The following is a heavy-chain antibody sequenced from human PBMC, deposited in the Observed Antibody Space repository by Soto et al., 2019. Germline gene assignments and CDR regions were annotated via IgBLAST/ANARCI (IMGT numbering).Heavy chain of an antibody. CDR3: ARDLGYGDYVAFDI. D-gene: IGHD4-17*01. Sequence: SETPSLTCTVSGGSISRYYWSWIRQPPGKGLEWIGYIYYSGSTNYNPSLKSRVTISVDTSKNQFSLKLSSVTAADTAVYYCARDLGYGDYVAFDIWGQGTMVTVSS. V-gene: IGHV4-59*01. CDR1: GGSISRYY. CDR2: IYYSGST. J-gene: IGHJ3*02.